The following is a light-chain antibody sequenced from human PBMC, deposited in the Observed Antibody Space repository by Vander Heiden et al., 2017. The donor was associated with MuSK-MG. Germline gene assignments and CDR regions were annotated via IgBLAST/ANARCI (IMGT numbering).Light chain of an antibody. J-gene: IGLJ1*01. CDR3: QVWDSNRDHCV. CDR2: DDS. CDR1: SIASKS. V-gene: IGLV3-21*02. Sequence: SYVLTQPPSVSVAPGQTALLTCSGYSIASKSVHWYQQKPGRAPVLVVYDDSDRPSGIPERFSGSNSGHTATMTTSRVEAGDEADYYCQVWDSNRDHCVFGTGTKVTVL.